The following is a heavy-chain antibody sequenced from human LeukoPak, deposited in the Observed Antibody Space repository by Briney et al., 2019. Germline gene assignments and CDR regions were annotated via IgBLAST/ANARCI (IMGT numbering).Heavy chain of an antibody. CDR3: ARGGYDSSGYYFDY. CDR1: GFTVSSNY. D-gene: IGHD3-22*01. CDR2: VYSGGTT. J-gene: IGHJ4*02. V-gene: IGHV3-53*01. Sequence: TGGSLRLSCAASGFTVSSNYMSWVRQAPGKGLEWVSVVYSGGTTYYADSVKGRFTISRDNSKSTLHLQMNSLRAEDTAVYYCARGGYDSSGYYFDYWGQGTLVTVSS.